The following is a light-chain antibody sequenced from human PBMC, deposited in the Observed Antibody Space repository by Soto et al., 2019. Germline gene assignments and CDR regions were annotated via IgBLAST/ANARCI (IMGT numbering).Light chain of an antibody. CDR3: AAWGDSLNTWV. CDR1: SSNIGSNA. V-gene: IGLV1-44*01. Sequence: QSVLTQPPPASGTPGQRVTISCSGSSSNIGSNAVSWYQHFPGTAPKVLIYSDDQRPSGVPDRFSGSKSGTSASLAISGLQAEDEADYFCAAWGDSLNTWVFGGGTKLTVL. J-gene: IGLJ3*02. CDR2: SDD.